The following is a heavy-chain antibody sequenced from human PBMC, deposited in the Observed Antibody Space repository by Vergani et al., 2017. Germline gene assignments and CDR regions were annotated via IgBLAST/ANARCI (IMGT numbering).Heavy chain of an antibody. J-gene: IGHJ5*02. CDR1: GFTFGDYA. CDR2: ISGSGGST. Sequence: EVQLVESGGGLVQPGRSLRLSCTASGFTFGDYAMSWVRQAPGKGLEWASAISGSGGSTYYADSVKGRFTISRDNSKNTLYLQMNSLRAEDTAVYYCAKVPSVAVAGTVGWFDPWGQGTLVTVSS. D-gene: IGHD6-19*01. CDR3: AKVPSVAVAGTVGWFDP. V-gene: IGHV3-23*04.